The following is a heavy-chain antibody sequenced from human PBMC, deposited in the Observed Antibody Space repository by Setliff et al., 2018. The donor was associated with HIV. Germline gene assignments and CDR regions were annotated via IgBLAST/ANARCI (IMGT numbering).Heavy chain of an antibody. V-gene: IGHV4-39*01. Sequence: SETLSLTCSVSGGSVNTNRYYWVWIRQPPGKGLEWIGSAYFRGSTYYNPSLESRVAMSVDTSTNQFSLKLISVTASDTSVYYCARQEIFGLVRGVISWGQGTLVTVSS. D-gene: IGHD3-10*01. CDR2: AYFRGST. CDR3: ARQEIFGLVRGVIS. J-gene: IGHJ5*02. CDR1: GGSVNTNRYY.